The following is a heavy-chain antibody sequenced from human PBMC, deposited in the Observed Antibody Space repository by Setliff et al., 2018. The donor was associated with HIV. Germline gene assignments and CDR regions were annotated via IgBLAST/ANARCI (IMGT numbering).Heavy chain of an antibody. D-gene: IGHD3-9*01. CDR1: GASSIYY. V-gene: IGHV4-39*01. CDR2: VYHRGNT. J-gene: IGHJ4*02. CDR3: ARQALSYDVLTGFQNLPDF. Sequence: PSETLSLTCTVSGASSIYYWGWIRQPPGKGLEWIGSVYHRGNTYYNPSLKSRLTISIDTSKNQFSLELTSVTAADTAVYYCARQALSYDVLTGFQNLPDFWGQGTLVTVSS.